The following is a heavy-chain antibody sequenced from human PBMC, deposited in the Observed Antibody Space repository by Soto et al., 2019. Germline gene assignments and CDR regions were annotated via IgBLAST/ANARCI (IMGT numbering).Heavy chain of an antibody. J-gene: IGHJ4*02. CDR2: ISYDGSNK. CDR1: GFTFSSYG. D-gene: IGHD6-19*01. Sequence: GGSLRLSCAASGFTFSSYGMHWVRQAPGKGLEWVAVISYDGSNKYYADSVKGRFTISRDNSKNTLYLQMNSLRAEDTAVYYCGNDHFPVIAVAGEHFDYWGQGTLVNVSS. CDR3: GNDHFPVIAVAGEHFDY. V-gene: IGHV3-30*18.